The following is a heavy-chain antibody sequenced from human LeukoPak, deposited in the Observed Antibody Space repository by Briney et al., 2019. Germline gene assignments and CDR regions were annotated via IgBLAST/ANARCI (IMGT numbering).Heavy chain of an antibody. CDR3: ARFAYCGGHCWYYFDY. D-gene: IGHD2-21*02. CDR2: IYSSGST. Sequence: SETLSLTCTVSGGSISNYYWSWIRQPPGKGLEWIRYIYSSGSTNYNPSLKSRVTISVDTSKNQFSLKLNSVTAADTAVYYCARFAYCGGHCWYYFDYWGQGSLVTVSS. CDR1: GGSISNYY. J-gene: IGHJ4*02. V-gene: IGHV4-59*01.